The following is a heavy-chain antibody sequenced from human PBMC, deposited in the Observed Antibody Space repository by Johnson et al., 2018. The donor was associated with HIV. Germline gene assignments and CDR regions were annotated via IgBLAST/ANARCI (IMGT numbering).Heavy chain of an antibody. CDR2: LSYDGSNK. CDR1: GFTFSSYA. CDR3: AKESAFDI. V-gene: IGHV3-30*04. J-gene: IGHJ3*02. Sequence: QVQLVESGGGVVRPGGSLRLSCAASGFTFSSYALHWVRQAPGTGLEWVAVLSYDGSNKYYADSVKGRFTISRDNSKNTLYLQMNSLRAEDTAVYYCAKESAFDIWGQGTMVTVSS.